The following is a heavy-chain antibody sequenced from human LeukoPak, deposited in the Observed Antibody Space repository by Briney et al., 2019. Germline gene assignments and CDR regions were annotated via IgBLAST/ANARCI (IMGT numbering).Heavy chain of an antibody. J-gene: IGHJ4*02. CDR2: ISSTTTHI. V-gene: IGHV3-11*06. D-gene: IGHD3-9*01. CDR1: GFTFSDYY. Sequence: PGGSLRLSCAASGFTFSDYYMSWIRQAPGKGLEWVSSISSTTTHIYYADSVKGRFTISRDNAKNSLYLQMNSLRAEDTAVYYCARDRSGLTGYTDFDYWGQGTLVTVSS. CDR3: ARDRSGLTGYTDFDY.